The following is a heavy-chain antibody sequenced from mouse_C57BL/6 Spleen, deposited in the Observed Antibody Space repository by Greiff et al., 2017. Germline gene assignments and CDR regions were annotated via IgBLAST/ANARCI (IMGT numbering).Heavy chain of an antibody. CDR2: IWSGGST. CDR1: GFSLTSYG. V-gene: IGHV2-4*01. CDR3: AKNLNWDWYFDV. D-gene: IGHD4-1*01. J-gene: IGHJ1*03. Sequence: VQLKESGPGLVQPSQSLSITCTVSGFSLTSYGVHWVRQPPGKGLEWLGVIWSGGSTDYNAAFISRLSISKDNSKSQVFFKMNSLQADDTAIYYCAKNLNWDWYFDVWGTGTTVTVSS.